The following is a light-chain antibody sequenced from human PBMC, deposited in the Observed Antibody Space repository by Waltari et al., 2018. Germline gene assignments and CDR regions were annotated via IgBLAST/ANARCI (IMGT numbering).Light chain of an antibody. CDR1: QSISSY. V-gene: IGKV1-39*01. CDR3: QQSYSTPWT. Sequence: DIQMTQSPSSLSASVGDRVTITCRASQSISSYLNWYQQKPGKAPKLLIYAASSLQSGVPSRFRGSGSATDFTLTISSLQPEDFATYYCQQSYSTPWTFGQGTKVEIK. CDR2: AAS. J-gene: IGKJ1*01.